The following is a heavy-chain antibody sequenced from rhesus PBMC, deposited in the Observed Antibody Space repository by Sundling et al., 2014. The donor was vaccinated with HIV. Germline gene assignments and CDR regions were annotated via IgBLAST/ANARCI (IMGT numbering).Heavy chain of an antibody. CDR2: ISSVSTYI. V-gene: IGHV3-136*01. CDR3: TRAYSGYSTFDY. Sequence: EVQLVESGGGLVQPGGSLRLSCTASGFTFRNYGLTWVRQAPGKGLEWVSSISSVSTYIYYADSVKGRFAVSRDNAKNSLSLQMDSLRAEDTAVYYCTRAYSGYSTFDYWGQGVLVTVSS. CDR1: GFTFRNYG. D-gene: IGHD5-24*01. J-gene: IGHJ4*01.